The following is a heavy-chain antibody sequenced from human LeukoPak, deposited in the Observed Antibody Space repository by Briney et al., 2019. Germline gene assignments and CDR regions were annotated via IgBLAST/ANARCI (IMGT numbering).Heavy chain of an antibody. D-gene: IGHD1-26*01. CDR2: IYYTGST. V-gene: IGHV4-39*01. CDR3: ARRVGSGRAFDY. J-gene: IGHJ4*02. Sequence: SETLSLTSGVSGASISGGTYYWGWIRQPPGKGLEWLGSIYYTGSTYDNPSLKSRVTISVDTSKNQFSLKLSDMAAAVTAVYYCARRVGSGRAFDYWGQGTLVTVSS. CDR1: GASISGGTYY.